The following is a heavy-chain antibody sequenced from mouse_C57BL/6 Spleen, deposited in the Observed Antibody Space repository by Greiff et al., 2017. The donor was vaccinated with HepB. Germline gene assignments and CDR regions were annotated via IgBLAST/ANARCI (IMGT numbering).Heavy chain of an antibody. J-gene: IGHJ2*01. CDR3: ARGEDSVFDY. Sequence: QVQLQQPGAELVMPGASVKLSCKASGYTFTSYWMHWVKQRPGQGLEWIGEIDPSDSYTNYNQKFKGKSTLTVDKSSSTAYMQLSSLTSEDSAVYYCARGEDSVFDYWGQGTTLTVSS. V-gene: IGHV1-69*01. D-gene: IGHD3-2*02. CDR1: GYTFTSYW. CDR2: IDPSDSYT.